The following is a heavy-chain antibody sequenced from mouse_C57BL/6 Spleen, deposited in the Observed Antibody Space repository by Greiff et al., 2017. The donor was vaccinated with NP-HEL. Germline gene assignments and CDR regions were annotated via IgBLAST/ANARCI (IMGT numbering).Heavy chain of an antibody. Sequence: EVQLQESGPGLVKPSQSLSLTCSVTGYSITSGYYWNWIRQFPGNKLEWMGYISYDGSNNYNPSLKNRISITRDTSKNQFFLKLNSVTTEDTATYYCARDRWGLGPFAYWGQGTLVTVSA. J-gene: IGHJ3*01. V-gene: IGHV3-6*01. D-gene: IGHD3-3*01. CDR2: ISYDGSN. CDR1: GYSITSGYY. CDR3: ARDRWGLGPFAY.